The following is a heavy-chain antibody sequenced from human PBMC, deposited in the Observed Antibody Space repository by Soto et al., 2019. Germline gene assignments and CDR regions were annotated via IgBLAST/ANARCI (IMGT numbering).Heavy chain of an antibody. Sequence: VQLEQSGAEVRKPGASVKVSCKASGYAFSSYNINWVRQATGQGLEWMGWMSPSSGKTVYAQKFQGRVNMNWNTSITTAYVELSSLRSEDLAVYYCARAPKASQRRDDDYYMDVWGKGTTVTVSS. V-gene: IGHV1-8*01. CDR1: GYAFSSYN. D-gene: IGHD3-3*01. CDR2: MSPSSGKT. CDR3: ARAPKASQRRDDDYYMDV. J-gene: IGHJ6*03.